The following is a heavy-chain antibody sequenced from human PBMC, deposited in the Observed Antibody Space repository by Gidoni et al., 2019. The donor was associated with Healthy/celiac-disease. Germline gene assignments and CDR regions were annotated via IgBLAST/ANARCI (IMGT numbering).Heavy chain of an antibody. D-gene: IGHD2-8*01. CDR1: GFTVSAYC. Sequence: QVQLVESGGGLVKPEGALRLACAVPGFTVSAYCSSWIRQGQGKGLEWVSYVSGSGNTISYADSVKDRFTISRAHAKNSLYLQMNSLRAEDTAVYYCARDRVDCTNGVCSFAFDIWGQGTMVTVSS. CDR3: ARDRVDCTNGVCSFAFDI. J-gene: IGHJ3*02. CDR2: VSGSGNTI. V-gene: IGHV3-11*01.